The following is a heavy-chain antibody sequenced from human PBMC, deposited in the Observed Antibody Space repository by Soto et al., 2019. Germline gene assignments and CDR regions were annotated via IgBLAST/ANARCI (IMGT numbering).Heavy chain of an antibody. CDR2: IWYDGSNK. CDR3: ARGYWNDLRSLVRSMDV. Sequence: PGGSLRLSCAASGFTFSSYGMHWVRQAPGKGLEWVAVIWYDGSNKYYADSVKGRFTISRDNSKNTLYLQMNSLRAEDTAVYYCARGYWNDLRSLVRSMDVWGQGTTVTVSS. J-gene: IGHJ6*02. CDR1: GFTFSSYG. D-gene: IGHD1-1*01. V-gene: IGHV3-33*01.